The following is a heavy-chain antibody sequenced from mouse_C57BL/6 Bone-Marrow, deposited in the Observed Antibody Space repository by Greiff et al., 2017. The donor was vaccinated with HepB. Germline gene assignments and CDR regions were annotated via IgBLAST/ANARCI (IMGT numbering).Heavy chain of an antibody. CDR1: GYTFTSYW. CDR2: IHPNSGST. Sequence: QVQLQQPGAELVKPGASVKLSCKASGYTFTSYWMHWVKRRPGQGLEWIGMIHPNSGSTNYNEKFKSKATLTVDKSSSTAYMQLSSLTSEDSAVYYCAREGIYYGYDGFAYWGQGTLVTVSA. CDR3: AREGIYYGYDGFAY. D-gene: IGHD2-2*01. J-gene: IGHJ3*01. V-gene: IGHV1-64*01.